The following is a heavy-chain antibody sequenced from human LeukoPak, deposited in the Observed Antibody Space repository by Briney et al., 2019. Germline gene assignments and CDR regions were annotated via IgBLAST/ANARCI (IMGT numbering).Heavy chain of an antibody. CDR3: ARAYSSSFHAPLRY. CDR2: INPNTGDT. D-gene: IGHD6-6*01. Sequence: ASVKVSCKASGYTFTGYYMHWVRQAPGQGLEWMGWINPNTGDTDYVQNFQGRVTMTRDTSISTAYTELSRLRSDDTAVYYCARAYSSSFHAPLRYWGQGTLVTVSS. J-gene: IGHJ4*02. CDR1: GYTFTGYY. V-gene: IGHV1-2*02.